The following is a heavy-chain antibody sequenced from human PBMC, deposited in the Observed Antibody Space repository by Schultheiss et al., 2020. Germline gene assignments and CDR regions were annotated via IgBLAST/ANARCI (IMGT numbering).Heavy chain of an antibody. D-gene: IGHD6-13*01. Sequence: SETLSLTCAVSGYSISSGYYWGWIRQPPGKGLEWIGSIYHSGSTYYNPSLKRRVTISVDTSKNQFSLKLSSVTAADTAVYYCALSSSWFNWVDPLGQGTLGTV. V-gene: IGHV4-38-2*01. CDR3: ALSSSWFNWVDP. J-gene: IGHJ5*02. CDR1: GYSISSGYY. CDR2: IYHSGST.